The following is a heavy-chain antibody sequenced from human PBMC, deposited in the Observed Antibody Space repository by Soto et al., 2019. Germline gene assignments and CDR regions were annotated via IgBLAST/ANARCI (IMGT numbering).Heavy chain of an antibody. CDR2: ISGSGGST. CDR1: GFTFSSYA. Sequence: GGSLRLSCAASGFTFSSYAISWVRQAPGKGLEWVSAISGSGGSTYYADSVRGRFTITRDNSKNTLYLQMNSLRAEDTAVYYCAKGGDAIYDYVWRSYRVPYFDNCGQGTLVTVSS. V-gene: IGHV3-23*01. J-gene: IGHJ4*02. D-gene: IGHD3-16*02. CDR3: AKGGDAIYDYVWRSYRVPYFDN.